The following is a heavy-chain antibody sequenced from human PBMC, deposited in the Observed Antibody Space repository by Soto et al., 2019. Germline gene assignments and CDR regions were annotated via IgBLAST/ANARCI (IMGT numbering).Heavy chain of an antibody. V-gene: IGHV1-18*01. CDR1: GYTFTSYG. Sequence: ASVKVSCKASGYTFTSYGISWVRQAPGQGLEWMGWISAYNGNTNYAQKLQGRVTMTTDTSTSTAYMELRSLRSDDTAVYYCARWEGFGELNGGYYYYYMDVWGKGTTVTVSS. CDR3: ARWEGFGELNGGYYYYYMDV. J-gene: IGHJ6*03. D-gene: IGHD3-10*01. CDR2: ISAYNGNT.